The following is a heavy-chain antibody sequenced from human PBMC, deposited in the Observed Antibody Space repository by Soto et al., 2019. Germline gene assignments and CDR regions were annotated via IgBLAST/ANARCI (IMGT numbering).Heavy chain of an antibody. CDR1: GFTFSSYA. J-gene: IGHJ4*02. CDR2: ISGSGGST. Sequence: PGGSLRLSCAASGFTFSSYAMSWVRQAPGKGLEWVSAISGSGGSTYYADSVKGRFTISRDNSKNTLYLQMNSLRAEDTAVYYCAKSRYYYDSSGYYYFDYWGQGTPVTVSS. CDR3: AKSRYYYDSSGYYYFDY. D-gene: IGHD3-22*01. V-gene: IGHV3-23*01.